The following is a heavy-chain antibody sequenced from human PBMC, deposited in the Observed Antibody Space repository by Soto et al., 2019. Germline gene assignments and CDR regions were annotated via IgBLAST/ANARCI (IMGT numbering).Heavy chain of an antibody. V-gene: IGHV1-69*13. CDR3: ARDMVRGVIVFDP. CDR2: IIPIFGTA. D-gene: IGHD3-10*01. CDR1: GGTFSSYA. J-gene: IGHJ5*02. Sequence: AASVKVSCKASGGTFSSYAISWVRQAPGQGLEWMGGIIPIFGTANYAQKFQGRVTITADESTSTAYMELSSLRSEDTAVYYCARDMVRGVIVFDPWGQGTLVTVSS.